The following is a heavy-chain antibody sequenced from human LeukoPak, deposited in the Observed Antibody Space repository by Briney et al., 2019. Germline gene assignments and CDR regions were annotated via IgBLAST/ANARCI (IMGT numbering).Heavy chain of an antibody. CDR2: IWYDGSNK. D-gene: IGHD2-2*02. Sequence: PGGSLRLSCAASGFTFSSYGMHWVRQAPGKGLEWVAVIWYDGSNKYYADSVKGRFTISRDNSKNTLYLQTNSLRAEDTAVYYCAREIVVVPAAIEDYYGMDVWGQGTTVTVSS. V-gene: IGHV3-33*01. J-gene: IGHJ6*02. CDR3: AREIVVVPAAIEDYYGMDV. CDR1: GFTFSSYG.